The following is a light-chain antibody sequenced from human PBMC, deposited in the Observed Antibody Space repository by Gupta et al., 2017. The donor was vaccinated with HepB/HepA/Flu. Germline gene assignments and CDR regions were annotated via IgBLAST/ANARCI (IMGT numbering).Light chain of an antibody. V-gene: IGKV2-30*01. CDR1: QSLVYSDGNTY. J-gene: IGKJ1*01. CDR2: KVS. CDR3: MQGTNGPPGT. Sequence: DVVIAQAPLPLPVTLGRPASNSCTSRQSLVYSDGNTYFNGLHQKTGESARSRINKVSTRDSRVPARCSGSGSGTDYTMNISRVEPADVWVYYCMQGTNGPPGTFGQGTKVEIK.